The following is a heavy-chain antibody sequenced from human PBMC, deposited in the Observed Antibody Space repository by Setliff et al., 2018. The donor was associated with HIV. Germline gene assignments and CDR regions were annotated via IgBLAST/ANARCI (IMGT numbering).Heavy chain of an antibody. J-gene: IGHJ4*02. D-gene: IGHD3-22*01. V-gene: IGHV7-4-1*02. Sequence: VASVKVSCKASGYTFTSYAMNWVRQAPGQGLEWMGWINTNTGNPTYAQGFTGRFVFSLDTSVSTAYLQISSLKAEDTAVYYCARHYYDSSGYSGDFDYWGQGTLVTVSS. CDR3: ARHYYDSSGYSGDFDY. CDR2: INTNTGNP. CDR1: GYTFTSYA.